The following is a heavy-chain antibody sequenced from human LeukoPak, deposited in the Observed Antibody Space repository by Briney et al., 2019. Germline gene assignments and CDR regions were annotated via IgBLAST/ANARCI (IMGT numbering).Heavy chain of an antibody. V-gene: IGHV4-39*01. J-gene: IGHJ5*02. CDR2: IYYSGST. CDR3: ARQIPAPDYGDSVLLDWFAP. D-gene: IGHD4-17*01. CDR1: GGSISSSSYY. Sequence: SETLSLTCTVSGGSISSSSYYWGWIRQPPGKGLERMGSIYYSGSTYYDPSLKSRVTISGATSKNHFSLKLRSVTAADTAVYSCARQIPAPDYGDSVLLDWFAPWGQGTLVTVSS.